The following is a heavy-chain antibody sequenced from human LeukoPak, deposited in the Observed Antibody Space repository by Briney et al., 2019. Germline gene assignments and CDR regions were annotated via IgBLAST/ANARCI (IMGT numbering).Heavy chain of an antibody. CDR3: AKSSRYGTGWYGRIDY. CDR2: ISSSSSYI. J-gene: IGHJ4*02. V-gene: IGHV3-21*04. Sequence: GGSLRLSCAASGFTFSSYSMNWVRQAPGKGLEWVSSISSSSSYIYYADSVKGRFTISRDNAKNSLYLQMNSLRADDTAVYYCAKSSRYGTGWYGRIDYWGQGMLVTVSS. D-gene: IGHD6-19*01. CDR1: GFTFSSYS.